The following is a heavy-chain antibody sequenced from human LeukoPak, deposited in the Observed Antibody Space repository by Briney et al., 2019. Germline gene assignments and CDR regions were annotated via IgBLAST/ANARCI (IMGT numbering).Heavy chain of an antibody. V-gene: IGHV3-33*06. CDR1: GFTFRSYG. Sequence: GGSLRLSCAPSGFTFRSYGMHWVRQAPGKGLEWVAVIWYDGSNKYYADPVKGRFTISRDNSKNTLYLQMNSLRGEDTAVYYCAKGWSSGWPYYFDYWGQGTLVTVSS. D-gene: IGHD6-19*01. CDR2: IWYDGSNK. CDR3: AKGWSSGWPYYFDY. J-gene: IGHJ4*02.